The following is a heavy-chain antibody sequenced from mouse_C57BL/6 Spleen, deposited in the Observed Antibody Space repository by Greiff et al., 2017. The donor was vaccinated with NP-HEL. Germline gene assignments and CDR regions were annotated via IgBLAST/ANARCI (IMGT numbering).Heavy chain of an antibody. D-gene: IGHD2-5*01. CDR2: INYDGSST. Sequence: EVKLMESEGGLVQPGSSMKLSCTASGFTFSDYYMAWVRQVPEKGLEWVANINYDGSSTYYLDSLKSRFIISRDNAKNILYLQMSSLKSEDTATYYCARRGSNYLYYFDYWGQGTTLTVSS. CDR1: GFTFSDYY. V-gene: IGHV5-16*02. J-gene: IGHJ2*01. CDR3: ARRGSNYLYYFDY.